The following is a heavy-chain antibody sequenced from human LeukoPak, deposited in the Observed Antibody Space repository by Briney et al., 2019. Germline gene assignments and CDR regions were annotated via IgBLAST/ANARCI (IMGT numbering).Heavy chain of an antibody. D-gene: IGHD3-10*01. CDR1: GGSISSSSYY. CDR3: ASTRSLWFGELNWFDP. J-gene: IGHJ5*02. Sequence: SETLSLTCTVSGGSISSSSYYWGWIRQPPGKGLEWIGSIYYRGSTYYNPSLKSRVIISVYTAKNQSSLKLSSVTAADTAVYYCASTRSLWFGELNWFDPWGQGTLVTVSS. CDR2: IYYRGST. V-gene: IGHV4-39*01.